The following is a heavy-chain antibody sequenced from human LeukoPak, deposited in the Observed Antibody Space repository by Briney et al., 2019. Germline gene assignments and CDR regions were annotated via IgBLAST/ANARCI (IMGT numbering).Heavy chain of an antibody. CDR3: ARASGPWYFDL. V-gene: IGHV4-34*01. CDR2: INHGGST. Sequence: SETLSLTCAVYGGSFSGFHWSWIRQPPGKGLEWIGGINHGGSTKYNPSLKSRVTISVDTSKNQFSLKLSSVTAADTAVYYCARASGPWYFDLWGRGTPVTVSS. CDR1: GGSFSGFH. D-gene: IGHD3-10*01. J-gene: IGHJ2*01.